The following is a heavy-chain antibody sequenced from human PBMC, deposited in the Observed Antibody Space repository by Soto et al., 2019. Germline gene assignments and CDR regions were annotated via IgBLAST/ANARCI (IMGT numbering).Heavy chain of an antibody. Sequence: EVQLVESGGGLVEPGGSLRLSCSVSGLTFSNAWMGWVRQAPGKGLEWNGRIKSNTDGGAADYAAAVKGRFTISRDDSRDSLYLQMNSLKTEDTALYYCAAEKRHTSGWKGAFDMWGQGTVVTVAS. V-gene: IGHV3-15*01. J-gene: IGHJ3*02. CDR1: GLTFSNAW. CDR2: IKSNTDGGAA. CDR3: AAEKRHTSGWKGAFDM. D-gene: IGHD6-19*01.